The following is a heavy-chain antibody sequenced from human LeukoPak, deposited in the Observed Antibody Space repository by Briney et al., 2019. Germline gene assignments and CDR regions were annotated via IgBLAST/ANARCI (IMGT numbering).Heavy chain of an antibody. V-gene: IGHV5-51*01. CDR1: GYSFTSYW. CDR2: IYPGDSDT. Sequence: GESLKISCKGSGYSFTSYWIGWVRQMPGKGLEWMGIIYPGDSDTRYSPSFQGQVTISADKSISTAYLQWSSLKASDTAMYYCVRLFEDIGVVVAANNAFDFLGQGAMVTVSS. CDR3: VRLFEDIGVVVAANNAFDF. J-gene: IGHJ3*01. D-gene: IGHD2-15*01.